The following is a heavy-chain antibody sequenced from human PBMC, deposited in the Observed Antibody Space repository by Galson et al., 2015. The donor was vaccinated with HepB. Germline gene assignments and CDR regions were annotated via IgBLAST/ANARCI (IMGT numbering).Heavy chain of an antibody. CDR2: ISISGRNT. V-gene: IGHV3-23*01. CDR1: GFSFGNSA. CDR3: TRAFDI. J-gene: IGHJ3*02. Sequence: SLRLSCAVSGFSFGNSAMTWVRQAPGRGLEWISGISISGRNTYYADSVKGRFTISRDNSKNTVFLQMNSLRAEDTALYYCTRAFDIWGQGTMVIVSS.